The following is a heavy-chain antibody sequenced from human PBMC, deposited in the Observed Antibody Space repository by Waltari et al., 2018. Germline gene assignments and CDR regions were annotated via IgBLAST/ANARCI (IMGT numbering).Heavy chain of an antibody. V-gene: IGHV3-9*01. CDR2: SRWNSGSR. CDR1: GFTFADFA. Sequence: EVQLVESGGGLVQPGRSLRLSCAASGFTFADFAMHWVRQAPGKGLEWVAGSRWNSGSRGYAYSVKGRFTIARDNAKNSLYLQMNSLRAEDTALYYCAKDIYSSGWSNWFDPWGQGTLVTVSS. D-gene: IGHD6-19*01. CDR3: AKDIYSSGWSNWFDP. J-gene: IGHJ5*02.